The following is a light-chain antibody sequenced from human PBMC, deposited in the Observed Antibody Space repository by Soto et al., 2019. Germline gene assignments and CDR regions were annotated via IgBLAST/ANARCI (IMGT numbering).Light chain of an antibody. CDR3: SSYAGTHIV. V-gene: IGLV2-8*01. CDR1: SSGVGGYNY. CDR2: DVS. Sequence: QSALTQPPSASGSPGQSVAISCTGTSSGVGGYNYVSWYQQHPGKAPKLMIYDVSKRPSGVPDRFYGSKSGNTASLTVSGLQAEDEADYYCSSYAGTHIVFGTGTKLTVL. J-gene: IGLJ1*01.